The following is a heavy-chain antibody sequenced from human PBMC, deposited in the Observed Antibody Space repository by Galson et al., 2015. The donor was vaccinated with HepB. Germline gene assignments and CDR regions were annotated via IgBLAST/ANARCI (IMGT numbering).Heavy chain of an antibody. D-gene: IGHD3-3*01. CDR2: IKHDGSEI. V-gene: IGHV3-7*03. CDR1: GFTFSKYW. Sequence: SLRLSCAASGFTFSKYWMTWVRQAPGRGLECVANIKHDGSEIYYLDSVKGRFTISRDDASNSVHLQMNSLRVEDTGVYYCARGGGRSLDWVSLVAYYNFMDVWGTGTTVTVSS. CDR3: ARGGGRSLDWVSLVAYYNFMDV. J-gene: IGHJ6*03.